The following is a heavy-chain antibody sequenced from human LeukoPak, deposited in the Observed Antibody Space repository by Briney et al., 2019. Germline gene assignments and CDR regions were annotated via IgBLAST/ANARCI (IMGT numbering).Heavy chain of an antibody. D-gene: IGHD3-10*01. Sequence: GGSLRLSCSASGFPFSSYAMHWVRQAPGKGLEYVSAISDSGGSTYYADSVKGRFTISRDNSKNTLYLQMSSLRAEDTAVYYCAKTGRGGMTGAFDIWGQGTMVTVSS. CDR3: AKTGRGGMTGAFDI. CDR2: ISDSGGST. J-gene: IGHJ3*02. CDR1: GFPFSSYA. V-gene: IGHV3-64D*09.